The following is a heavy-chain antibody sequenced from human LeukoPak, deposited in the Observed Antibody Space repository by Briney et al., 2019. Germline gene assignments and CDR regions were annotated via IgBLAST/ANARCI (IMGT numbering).Heavy chain of an antibody. CDR1: GFTFSSHG. CDR3: ARALVGTTGMGY. D-gene: IGHD1-26*01. Sequence: GGSLRLSCVASGFTFSSHGMNWVRQAPGKGLEWVSSITSTSTYIYYGDSVKGRFTTSRDNAKNSLFLQMNSLRAEDTAVYYCARALVGTTGMGYWGQGTLVTVSS. CDR2: ITSTSTYI. J-gene: IGHJ4*02. V-gene: IGHV3-21*01.